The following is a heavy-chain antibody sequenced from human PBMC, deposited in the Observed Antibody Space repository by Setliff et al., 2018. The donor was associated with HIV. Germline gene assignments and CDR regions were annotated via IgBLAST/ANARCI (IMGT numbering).Heavy chain of an antibody. CDR1: GYSFTSYW. D-gene: IGHD1-1*01. CDR2: IYPGDSDT. Sequence: GESLKISCQVFGYSFTSYWIGWVRQMPGKGLEWMGIIYPGDSDTRYSPSFQGQVTISADKSISTAYLQWSSLKASDTAIYYCARQAQLESADYWGQGTLVTVSS. J-gene: IGHJ4*02. CDR3: ARQAQLESADY. V-gene: IGHV5-51*01.